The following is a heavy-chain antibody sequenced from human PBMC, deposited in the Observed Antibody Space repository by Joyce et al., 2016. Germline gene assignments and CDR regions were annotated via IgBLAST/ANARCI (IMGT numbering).Heavy chain of an antibody. CDR2: ISRDNTYI. D-gene: IGHD4-11*01. J-gene: IGHJ4*02. V-gene: IGHV3-21*01. CDR1: GFIFSSYS. CDR3: ARDVLTTVTKAYGY. Sequence: EVQLVESGGGLVKPGASLRLSCAASGFIFSSYSMTWVRQAQGKGLEWVSSISRDNTYIFHADSVKGRFTISRDNARNSLYLQMNSLRAEDTAVYYCARDVLTTVTKAYGYWGQGTLVAVSS.